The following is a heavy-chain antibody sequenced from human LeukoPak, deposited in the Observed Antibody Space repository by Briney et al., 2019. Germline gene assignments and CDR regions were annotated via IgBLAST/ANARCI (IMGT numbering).Heavy chain of an antibody. D-gene: IGHD2-2*01. CDR2: IYYSGST. J-gene: IGHJ1*01. CDR1: GGSISSGDYY. CDR3: ARETIVPAAIYAEYFQH. Sequence: SSETLSLTCTVSGGSISSGDYYWSWIRQPPGKGLEWIGYIYYSGSTNYNPSLKSRVTISVDTSKNQFSLKLSSVTAADTAVYYCARETIVPAAIYAEYFQHWGQGTLVTVSS. V-gene: IGHV4-61*08.